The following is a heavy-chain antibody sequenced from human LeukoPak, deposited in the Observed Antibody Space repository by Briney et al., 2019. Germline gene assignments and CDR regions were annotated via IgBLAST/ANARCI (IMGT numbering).Heavy chain of an antibody. D-gene: IGHD4-17*01. J-gene: IGHJ4*02. V-gene: IGHV1-18*01. CDR2: ISAYNGNT. CDR1: GYTFTSYG. Sequence: SVKVSCKASGYTFTSYGISWVRQAPGQGLEWMGWISAYNGNTNYAQTLQGRVTMTTDTSTSTAYMELRSLRSDDTAVYYCAPLDDYGDPPAWGWGQGTLVTVSS. CDR3: APLDDYGDPPAWG.